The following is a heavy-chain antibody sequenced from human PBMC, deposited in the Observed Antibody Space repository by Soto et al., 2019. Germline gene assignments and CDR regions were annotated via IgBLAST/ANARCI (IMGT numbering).Heavy chain of an antibody. D-gene: IGHD3-16*01. J-gene: IGHJ4*02. CDR1: GFSLSTSGVG. Sequence: SGPTLVNPTQTLTLTCTFSGFSLSTSGVGVGWIRQPPGKALEWLALIYWNDDKLYRPSLQSRLTITKDTSKNQVVLTMTNMDPVDTATYYCAHSPWGAAPDYWGQGTPVTVSS. CDR2: IYWNDDK. V-gene: IGHV2-5*01. CDR3: AHSPWGAAPDY.